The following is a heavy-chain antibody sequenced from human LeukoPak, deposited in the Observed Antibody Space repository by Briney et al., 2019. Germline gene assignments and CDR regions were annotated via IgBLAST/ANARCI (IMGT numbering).Heavy chain of an antibody. CDR3: ANSPIGSSGWYDY. V-gene: IGHV3-30*18. Sequence: GRSLRLSCAASGFTFSSYGMHWVRQAPGKGLEWVAVISYDGSNKYYADSVKGRFIISRDNSKNTLYLQMNSLRAEDTAVYYCANSPIGSSGWYDYWGQGTLVTVSS. J-gene: IGHJ4*02. D-gene: IGHD6-19*01. CDR2: ISYDGSNK. CDR1: GFTFSSYG.